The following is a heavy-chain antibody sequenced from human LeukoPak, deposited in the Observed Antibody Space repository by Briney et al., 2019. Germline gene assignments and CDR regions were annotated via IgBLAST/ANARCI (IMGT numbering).Heavy chain of an antibody. D-gene: IGHD2-2*01. V-gene: IGHV1-24*01. CDR3: ATRYCSSTSCPGIVNWFDP. J-gene: IGHJ5*02. Sequence: ASVKVSCKVSGYTLTELSMHWVRQAPGKGLEWMGGFDPEDGETIYAQKFQGRVTMTEDTSTDTAYMELSSLRSEDTAVYYCATRYCSSTSCPGIVNWFDPWGQGTLVTVS. CDR2: FDPEDGET. CDR1: GYTLTELS.